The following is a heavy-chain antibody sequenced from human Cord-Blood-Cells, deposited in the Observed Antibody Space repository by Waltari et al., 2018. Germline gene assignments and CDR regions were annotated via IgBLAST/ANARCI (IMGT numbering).Heavy chain of an antibody. CDR1: GGSFSGYY. Sequence: QVQLQQWGAGLLKPSETLSLTCAVYGGSFSGYYCSWIRQPPGKGLEWIGEINHSGSTNYNPSLKSRVTISVDTSKNQFSLKLSSVTAADTAVYYCARGENWGFDYWGQGTLVTVSS. V-gene: IGHV4-34*01. CDR3: ARGENWGFDY. D-gene: IGHD7-27*01. J-gene: IGHJ4*02. CDR2: INHSGST.